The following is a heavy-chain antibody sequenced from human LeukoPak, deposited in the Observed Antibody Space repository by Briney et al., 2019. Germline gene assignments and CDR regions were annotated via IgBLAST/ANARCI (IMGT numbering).Heavy chain of an antibody. CDR3: ARGAAATY. D-gene: IGHD6-13*01. Sequence: SETLSLTCTVSGGSINSHYWSWIRQPPGKGLEWIGYIHYSGSSNYNPSLKSRVTISLDTSKNQFSLKLSSVTAADTAVYYCARGAAATYWGQGTLVTVSS. V-gene: IGHV4-59*11. CDR2: IHYSGSS. CDR1: GGSINSHY. J-gene: IGHJ4*02.